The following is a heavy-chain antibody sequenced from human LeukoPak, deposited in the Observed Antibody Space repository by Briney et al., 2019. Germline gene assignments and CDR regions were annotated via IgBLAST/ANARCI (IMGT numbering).Heavy chain of an antibody. J-gene: IGHJ5*02. Sequence: SVKVSCKASGGTFSSYAISWVRRAPGQGLEWMGRIIPIFGTANYAQKFQGRVTITTDESTSTAYMELSSLRSEDTAVYYCARVTGYSSGWYWFDPWGQGTLVTVSS. CDR3: ARVTGYSSGWYWFDP. CDR1: GGTFSSYA. D-gene: IGHD6-19*01. CDR2: IIPIFGTA. V-gene: IGHV1-69*05.